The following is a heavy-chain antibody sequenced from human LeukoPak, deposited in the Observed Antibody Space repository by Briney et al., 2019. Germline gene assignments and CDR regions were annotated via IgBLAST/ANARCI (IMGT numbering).Heavy chain of an antibody. Sequence: SETLSLTCIVSGGSISNSSYYWGWIRQPPGKGLEWIGSIYYSGSTYYNPSPKSRVTISVDTSKNQFSLKLSSVTAADTAVYYCAISFPPPYYDFWSGYPYFDYWGQGTLVTVSS. V-gene: IGHV4-39*01. J-gene: IGHJ4*02. CDR2: IYYSGST. CDR3: AISFPPPYYDFWSGYPYFDY. CDR1: GGSISNSSYY. D-gene: IGHD3-3*01.